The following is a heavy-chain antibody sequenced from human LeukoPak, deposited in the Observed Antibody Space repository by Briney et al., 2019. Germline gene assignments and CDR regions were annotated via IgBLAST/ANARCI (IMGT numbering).Heavy chain of an antibody. CDR1: GGSISSYY. V-gene: IGHV4-30-4*08. CDR3: ARDAELELQGDYFDY. J-gene: IGHJ4*02. D-gene: IGHD1-7*01. Sequence: TASETLSLTCTVSGGSISSYYWSWIRQPPGKGLEWIGYIYYSGSTYYNPSLKSRVTISVDTSKNQFSLKLSSVTAADTAVYYCARDAELELQGDYFDYWGQGTLVTVSS. CDR2: IYYSGST.